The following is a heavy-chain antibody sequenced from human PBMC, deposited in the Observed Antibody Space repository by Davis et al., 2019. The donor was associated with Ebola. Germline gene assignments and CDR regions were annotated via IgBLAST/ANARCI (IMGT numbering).Heavy chain of an antibody. D-gene: IGHD4-23*01. CDR3: ARLRWSYFDY. CDR1: GGSISRGGSY. CDR2: IYYSGST. Sequence: PSETLSLTCTVSGGSISRGGSYWTWIRQHPGKGLEWIGYIYYSGSTYYKSSLKSRVTISVDTSKNQFSLTMSSVTASDTAVYYCARLRWSYFDYWGQGILVTVSS. V-gene: IGHV4-31*03. J-gene: IGHJ4*02.